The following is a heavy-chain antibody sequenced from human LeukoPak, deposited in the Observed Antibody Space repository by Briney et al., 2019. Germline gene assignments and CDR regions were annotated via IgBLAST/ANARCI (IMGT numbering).Heavy chain of an antibody. CDR2: ISGSGGST. V-gene: IGHV3-23*01. J-gene: IGHJ4*02. D-gene: IGHD1-26*01. CDR1: GFTFSSYA. CDR3: AKDQGERGLLSRVFDY. Sequence: GGSLRLSCAASGFTFSSYAMSWVRQAPGKGLEWVSAISGSGGSTYYADSVKGRFTISRDNSKNTLYLQMNSLRAEDTAVYYCAKDQGERGLLSRVFDYWGQGTLVTVSS.